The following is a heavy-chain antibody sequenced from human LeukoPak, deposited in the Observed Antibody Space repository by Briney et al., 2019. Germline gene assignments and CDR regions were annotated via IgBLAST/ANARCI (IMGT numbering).Heavy chain of an antibody. CDR1: AFIFSGHW. D-gene: IGHD2-8*01. Sequence: GGSLRLSCEGSAFIFSGHWMNWVRQTPGKGLEWVASIKEDGSERQYVDSVKGRFTISRDNSKNTLYLQMNSLRAEDTAVYYCARDRPGVHDAFDIWGQGTMVTVSS. CDR2: IKEDGSER. J-gene: IGHJ3*02. V-gene: IGHV3-7*01. CDR3: ARDRPGVHDAFDI.